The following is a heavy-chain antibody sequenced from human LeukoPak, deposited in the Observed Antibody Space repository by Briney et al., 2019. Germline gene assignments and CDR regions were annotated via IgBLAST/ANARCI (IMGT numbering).Heavy chain of an antibody. Sequence: SETLSLTXTVSGGSISSYYWSWIRQPPGKGLEWIGYIYYSGSTNYNPSLKSRVTISVDTSKNQFSLKLSSVTAADTAVYYCATIERSGWYVSYWGQGTLVTVSS. CDR2: IYYSGST. V-gene: IGHV4-59*01. CDR3: ATIERSGWYVSY. CDR1: GGSISSYY. J-gene: IGHJ4*02. D-gene: IGHD6-19*01.